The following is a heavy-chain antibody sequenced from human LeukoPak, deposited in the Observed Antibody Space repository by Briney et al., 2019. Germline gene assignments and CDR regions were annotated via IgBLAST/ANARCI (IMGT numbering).Heavy chain of an antibody. Sequence: ASVKVSCKASGYTFNGYYMHWVRQAPGQGLEWMGRINPNSGGTNYAQKFQGRVTMTRETSISTAYIELCRLRSDDTAVYYCARELGACITMIVVVTHFDYWGQGALVTVSS. D-gene: IGHD3-22*01. CDR2: INPNSGGT. CDR3: ARELGACITMIVVVTHFDY. J-gene: IGHJ4*02. V-gene: IGHV1-2*06. CDR1: GYTFNGYY.